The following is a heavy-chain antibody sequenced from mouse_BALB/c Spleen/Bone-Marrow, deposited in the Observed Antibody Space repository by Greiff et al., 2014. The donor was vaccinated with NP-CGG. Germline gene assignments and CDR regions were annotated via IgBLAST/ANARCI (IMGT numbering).Heavy chain of an antibody. CDR3: TRSRYGDY. J-gene: IGHJ2*01. Sequence: VQLQQSGPGLVKPGASVKISCKTSGYTFTDYTMHWVKQSHGKSLEWIGHINPNIGGTNYNQKFKGKATLTLDKSSRTAYMELRSLTSEDSAVYYCTRSRYGDYWGQGTTLTVSS. D-gene: IGHD2-14*01. CDR2: INPNIGGT. V-gene: IGHV1-18*01. CDR1: GYTFTDYT.